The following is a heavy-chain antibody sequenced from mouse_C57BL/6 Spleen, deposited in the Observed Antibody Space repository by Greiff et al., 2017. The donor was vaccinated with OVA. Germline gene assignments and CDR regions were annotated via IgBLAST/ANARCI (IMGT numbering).Heavy chain of an antibody. J-gene: IGHJ4*01. CDR1: GYTFPSYW. CDR3: ARSIPTVEAMDY. V-gene: IGHV1-52*01. Sequence: VQLSCKASGYTFPSYWLHWVKQRPIQGLEWLVNIDPSDSETHYNQKFKDKATLTVDKSSSTAYMQLSSLTSEDSAVYYCARSIPTVEAMDYWGQGTSVTVSS. D-gene: IGHD1-1*01. CDR2: IDPSDSET.